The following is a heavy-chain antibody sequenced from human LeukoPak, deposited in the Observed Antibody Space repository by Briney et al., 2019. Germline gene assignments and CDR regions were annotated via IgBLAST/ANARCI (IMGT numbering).Heavy chain of an antibody. D-gene: IGHD2-15*01. CDR2: INPNSGGT. CDR3: ARSAGSAFFDY. Sequence: ASVTVSCKASGYTFTGYYMHWVRPAPGQGLEWVGWINPNSGGTNYAQKFQGRVTMTRDTSISTAYMELSRLRSDDTAVYYCARSAGSAFFDYWGQGTLVTVSS. CDR1: GYTFTGYY. J-gene: IGHJ4*02. V-gene: IGHV1-2*02.